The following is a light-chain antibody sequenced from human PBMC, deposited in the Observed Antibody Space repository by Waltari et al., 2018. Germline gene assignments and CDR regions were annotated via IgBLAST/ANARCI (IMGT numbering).Light chain of an antibody. CDR3: QQAFSVPALT. J-gene: IGKJ4*01. CDR1: QDIQTY. Sequence: QMTQSPSSLSASVGDRVTITCRAGQDIQTYLHWYQQKPGKAPKLLIPGASTLQSGVPSRFSASGSGTEFTLTIASLQPEDFATYYCQQAFSVPALTFGGGTKIEIK. CDR2: GAS. V-gene: IGKV1-39*01.